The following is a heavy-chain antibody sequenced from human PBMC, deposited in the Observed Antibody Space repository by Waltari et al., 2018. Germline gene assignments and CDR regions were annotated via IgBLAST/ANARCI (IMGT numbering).Heavy chain of an antibody. CDR2: ISLDGKKE. CDR3: AKRGTYGPALDY. Sequence: QVQLVESGGGVVQPGKSLRLSCAASGFSFSASAMHWVRQAPGKGLEWVAVISLDGKKEYYADSVKGRFTISRDNSKSIVYLQMNGLRNEDTALFYCAKRGTYGPALDYWGQGTLVTVSS. V-gene: IGHV3-30*01. D-gene: IGHD3-10*01. CDR1: GFSFSASA. J-gene: IGHJ4*02.